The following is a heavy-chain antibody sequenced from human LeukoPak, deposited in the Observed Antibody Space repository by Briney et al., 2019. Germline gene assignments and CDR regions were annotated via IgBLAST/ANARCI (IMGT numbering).Heavy chain of an antibody. Sequence: ETLSLTCTVSGGSISSYYWSWIRQPPGKGLEWVSAISGSGGSTYYADSVKGRFTISRDNSKNTLYLQMNSLRAEDTAVYYCAKDVIELLWTWGQRTLVTVSS. CDR1: GGSISSYY. CDR3: AKDVIELLWT. D-gene: IGHD3-10*01. V-gene: IGHV3-23*01. CDR2: ISGSGGST. J-gene: IGHJ5*02.